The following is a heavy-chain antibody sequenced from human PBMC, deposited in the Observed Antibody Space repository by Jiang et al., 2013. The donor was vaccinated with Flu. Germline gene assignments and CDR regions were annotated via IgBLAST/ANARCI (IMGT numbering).Heavy chain of an antibody. CDR1: GFSLSTSGMR. V-gene: IGHV2-70*04. J-gene: IGHJ4*02. CDR3: ARTYCSSTSCYFDY. D-gene: IGHD2-2*01. Sequence: PTQTLTVTCTFSGFSLSTSGMRVSWIRQPPGKALEWLARIDWDDEKIHSTSLKTRLTISKDTSKNQVVLTMTNMDPVDTATYYCARTYCSSTSCYFDYWGQGTLVTVSS. CDR2: IDWDDEK.